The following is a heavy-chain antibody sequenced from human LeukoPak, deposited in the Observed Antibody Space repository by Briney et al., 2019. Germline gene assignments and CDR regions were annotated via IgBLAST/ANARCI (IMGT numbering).Heavy chain of an antibody. Sequence: ASVKVSCKASGYTFTGYYMHWVRQAPGQGLEWMGRINPNSGGTNYAQKFQGRVTMTRDTSISTAYMELSRLRSDDTAVYYCATATTYCSGGSRYVGSWFDPWGQGTLDTVSS. CDR2: INPNSGGT. J-gene: IGHJ5*02. D-gene: IGHD2-15*01. CDR1: GYTFTGYY. CDR3: ATATTYCSGGSRYVGSWFDP. V-gene: IGHV1-2*06.